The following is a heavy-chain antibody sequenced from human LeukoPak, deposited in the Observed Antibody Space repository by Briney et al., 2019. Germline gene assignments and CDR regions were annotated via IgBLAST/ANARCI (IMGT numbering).Heavy chain of an antibody. J-gene: IGHJ3*02. CDR2: ISGSGGST. CDR1: GFTFSSYA. CDR3: AKDLGYYDSSGYSDAFDI. V-gene: IGHV3-23*01. Sequence: GGSLRLSCAASGFTFSSYAMSWVRQAPGKGLEWVSAISGSGGSTYYADSVKGRFTISRDNSKNTLYLQMNSLRAEDTAVYYCAKDLGYYDSSGYSDAFDIWGQGTMVTVSS. D-gene: IGHD3-22*01.